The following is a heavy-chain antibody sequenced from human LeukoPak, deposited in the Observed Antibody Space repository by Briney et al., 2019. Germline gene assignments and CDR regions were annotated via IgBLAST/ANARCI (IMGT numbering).Heavy chain of an antibody. V-gene: IGHV3-15*01. J-gene: IGHJ6*02. CDR2: IKSKTDGGTT. Sequence: PGGSLRLSCAASGFTFSNAWMSWVRQAPGKGLEWVGRIKSKTDGGTTDYAAPVKGRFTISRDDSKNTLYLQMNSLKTEDTAVYYCTTDPGGSYCSSTSCYAHNYYYYGMDVWGQGTTVTVSS. CDR3: TTDPGGSYCSSTSCYAHNYYYYGMDV. D-gene: IGHD2-2*01. CDR1: GFTFSNAW.